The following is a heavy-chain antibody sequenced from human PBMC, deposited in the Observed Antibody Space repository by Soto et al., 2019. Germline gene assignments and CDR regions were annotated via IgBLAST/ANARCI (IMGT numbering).Heavy chain of an antibody. CDR1: GDTFSSYG. D-gene: IGHD2-2*02. J-gene: IGHJ6*02. CDR2: IIPMYGTA. CDR3: VRDNGYCTSRSCYRDYYYYGMDV. Sequence: QVQLVQSGAEVKKPGSSVKVSCKVSGDTFSSYGISWVRQAPGQGLEWMGGIIPMYGTANYSQKFQGRVTIAADEPTTAAYMELSSLRSEDTAVYLCVRDNGYCTSRSCYRDYYYYGMDVWGQGTKVTVSS. V-gene: IGHV1-69*01.